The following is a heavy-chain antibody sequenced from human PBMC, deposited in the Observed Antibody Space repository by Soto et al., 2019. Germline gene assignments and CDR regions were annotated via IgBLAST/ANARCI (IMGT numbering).Heavy chain of an antibody. V-gene: IGHV3-23*01. D-gene: IGHD3-3*01. J-gene: IGHJ4*02. CDR2: ISGIGGST. Sequence: EVQLLESGGGLVQPGGSLRLSCAASGFTFSSYAMSWVRQAPGKGLEWVSAISGIGGSTDYADSVKGRFTISRDNSKNTLYLQMNSLRAEDTAVYYCAKAAIFGVVITYFDYWGQGTLVTVSS. CDR1: GFTFSSYA. CDR3: AKAAIFGVVITYFDY.